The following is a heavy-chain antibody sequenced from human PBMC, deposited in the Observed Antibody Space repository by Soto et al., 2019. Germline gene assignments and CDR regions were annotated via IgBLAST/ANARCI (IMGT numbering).Heavy chain of an antibody. CDR2: VSSSSSYI. CDR3: ARDAIHAAFDI. D-gene: IGHD3-3*01. CDR1: GFTFSSYS. Sequence: VQLVESGGGLVKPGGSLRLSCAASGFTFSSYSVNWVRQAPGKGLEWVSAVSSSSSYIYYADSVKGRFTISRDNAKNSLYLQMNSLRAEDTAVYYCARDAIHAAFDIWGQGTMVTVSS. V-gene: IGHV3-21*01. J-gene: IGHJ3*02.